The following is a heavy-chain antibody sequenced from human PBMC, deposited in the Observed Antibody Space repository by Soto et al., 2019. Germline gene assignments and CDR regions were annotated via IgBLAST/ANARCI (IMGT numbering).Heavy chain of an antibody. Sequence: QVQLQQSGPGLVKPSQTLSLTCAISGDSVSSNSAAWNWIRQSPSRGLEWLGRTYYRSKWYNDYALSVKSRXXLXPXXSETQFSLQLNSVTPEDTAVYYCARMPRSHYGMDVWGQGTTVTVSS. D-gene: IGHD2-2*01. J-gene: IGHJ6*02. CDR2: TYYRSKWYN. CDR3: ARMPRSHYGMDV. CDR1: GDSVSSNSAA. V-gene: IGHV6-1*01.